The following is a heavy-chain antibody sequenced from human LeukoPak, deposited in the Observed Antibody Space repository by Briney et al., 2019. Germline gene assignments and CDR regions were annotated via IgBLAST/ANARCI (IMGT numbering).Heavy chain of an antibody. D-gene: IGHD3-3*01. Sequence: GESLKISCKGSGYSFTSYWIGWVRQMPGKGLEWMGIIYPGDSDTRYSPSFQGQVTISADKSISTAYLQWSSLKASDTAMYYCARRRIMIFGVVMFGYFDYWGQGTLVTVSS. J-gene: IGHJ4*02. CDR1: GYSFTSYW. CDR3: ARRRIMIFGVVMFGYFDY. CDR2: IYPGDSDT. V-gene: IGHV5-51*01.